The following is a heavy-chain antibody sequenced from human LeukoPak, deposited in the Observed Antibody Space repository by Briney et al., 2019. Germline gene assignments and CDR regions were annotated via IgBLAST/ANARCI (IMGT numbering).Heavy chain of an antibody. CDR3: ARDFSPYYYDSSGYSD. V-gene: IGHV3-7*01. CDR1: GFTFSNAW. Sequence: GGSLRLSCAASGFTFSNAWMNWVRQAPGKGLEWVANIKQDGSEKYYVDSVKGRFTISRDNAKNSLYLQMNSLRAEDTAVYYCARDFSPYYYDSSGYSDWGQGTLVTVSS. D-gene: IGHD3-22*01. CDR2: IKQDGSEK. J-gene: IGHJ4*02.